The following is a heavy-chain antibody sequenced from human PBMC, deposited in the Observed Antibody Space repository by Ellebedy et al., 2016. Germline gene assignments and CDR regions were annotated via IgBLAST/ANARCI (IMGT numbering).Heavy chain of an antibody. CDR2: ISSSSSYI. CDR1: GFTFSDYY. D-gene: IGHD3-22*01. CDR3: ARSDDSSGYYLDY. V-gene: IGHV3-11*06. Sequence: GESLKISCAASGFTFSDYYMSWIRQAPGKGLEWVSYISSSSSYIYYADSVKGRFTISRDNAKNSLYLQMNSLRAEDTAVYYCARSDDSSGYYLDYWGQGTLVTVSS. J-gene: IGHJ4*02.